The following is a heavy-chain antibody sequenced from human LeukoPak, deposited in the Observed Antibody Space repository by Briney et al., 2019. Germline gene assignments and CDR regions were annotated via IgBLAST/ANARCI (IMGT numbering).Heavy chain of an antibody. V-gene: IGHV1-2*02. CDR2: INPNSGGT. CDR1: GYTFTGYY. D-gene: IGHD2-2*01. CDR3: ARDRVGADAFDI. J-gene: IGHJ3*02. Sequence: ASVTVSCTSSGYTFTGYYMHWVRQAPGQGLEWVGWINPNSGGTNYAQKYQGRGTMTRDTSISTASMELSRLRSDDTAVYYCARDRVGADAFDIWGQGTMVTVSS.